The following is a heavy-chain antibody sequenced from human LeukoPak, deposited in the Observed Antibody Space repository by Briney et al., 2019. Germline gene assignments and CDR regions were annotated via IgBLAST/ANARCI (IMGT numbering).Heavy chain of an antibody. V-gene: IGHV1-2*02. CDR2: ISPHSGGT. D-gene: IGHD3-22*01. J-gene: IGHJ4*02. CDR1: GYTFTGYY. Sequence: GASVKVSCKASGYTFTGYYMHWVRQAPGRGLEWMGWISPHSGGTNYAQKFQGRVTMTRDTSISTAYMELSRLRSDDTAVYYCAETYDSSGYFRCWGQGTLVTASS. CDR3: AETYDSSGYFRC.